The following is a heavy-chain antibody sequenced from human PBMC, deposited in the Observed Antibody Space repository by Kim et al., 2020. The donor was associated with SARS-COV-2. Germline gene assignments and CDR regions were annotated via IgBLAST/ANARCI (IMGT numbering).Heavy chain of an antibody. Sequence: VQGRFTISRDNYKNTLYLQMNSLRAEDTGVYYCAKDLGGGYNQIWSYFDYWGQGTLVTVSS. CDR3: AKDLGGGYNQIWSYFDY. J-gene: IGHJ4*02. D-gene: IGHD5-12*01. V-gene: IGHV3-30*02.